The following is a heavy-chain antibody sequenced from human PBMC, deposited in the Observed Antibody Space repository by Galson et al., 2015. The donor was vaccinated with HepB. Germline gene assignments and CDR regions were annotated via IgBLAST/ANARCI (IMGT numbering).Heavy chain of an antibody. Sequence: LSLTCTVSGGSISSSSYYWGWIRQPPGKGLEWIGSIYYSGSTYYNPSLKSRVTISVDTSKNQFSLKLSSVTAADTAVYYCARIIVVVTAIRVYFDYWGQGTLVTVSS. V-gene: IGHV4-39*01. CDR1: GGSISSSSYY. CDR3: ARIIVVVTAIRVYFDY. CDR2: IYYSGST. D-gene: IGHD2-21*02. J-gene: IGHJ4*02.